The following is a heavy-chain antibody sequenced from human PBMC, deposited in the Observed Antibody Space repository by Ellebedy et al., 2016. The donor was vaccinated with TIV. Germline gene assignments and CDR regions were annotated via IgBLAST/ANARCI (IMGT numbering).Heavy chain of an antibody. V-gene: IGHV3-30*03. Sequence: GESLKISCAASGFTFSSYGMHWVRQAPGKGLERVAVISYDGSNKYYADSVKGRFTISRDNSKNTLYLQMNSLRAEDTAVYYCARAPGEYYYDSSGYYVPSDYYDGMDVWGQGTTVTVSS. CDR1: GFTFSSYG. D-gene: IGHD3-22*01. CDR2: ISYDGSNK. CDR3: ARAPGEYYYDSSGYYVPSDYYDGMDV. J-gene: IGHJ6*02.